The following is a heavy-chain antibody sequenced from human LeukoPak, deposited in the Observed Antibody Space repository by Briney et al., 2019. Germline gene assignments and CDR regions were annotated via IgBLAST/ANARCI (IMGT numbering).Heavy chain of an antibody. J-gene: IGHJ4*02. Sequence: GGSLRLSCAASGFTLSNYAMSCVRQAPGKGLEWVSAISGSGGNTYYAASVKGRFTISRDYSKNTLYLQMNSLRAEDTAVYYCAKDRRSSGYHFDYWGQGTLVTVSS. D-gene: IGHD3-22*01. CDR1: GFTLSNYA. CDR2: ISGSGGNT. CDR3: AKDRRSSGYHFDY. V-gene: IGHV3-23*01.